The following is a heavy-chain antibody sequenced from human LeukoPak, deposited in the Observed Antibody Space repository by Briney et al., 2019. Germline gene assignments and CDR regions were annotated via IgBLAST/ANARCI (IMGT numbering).Heavy chain of an antibody. CDR1: GGSFSGLF. Sequence: SDTLSLTCVVNGGSFSGLFWSWIRQAPEKGLEWIGEINHFGSTNYSPSLKSRITMSVDASKNQVFLNLSSVTAADTAVYYCAKLPINRFYYESGFSWGQGTPVTVSS. D-gene: IGHD3-16*01. CDR3: AKLPINRFYYESGFS. CDR2: INHFGST. V-gene: IGHV4-34*10. J-gene: IGHJ5*02.